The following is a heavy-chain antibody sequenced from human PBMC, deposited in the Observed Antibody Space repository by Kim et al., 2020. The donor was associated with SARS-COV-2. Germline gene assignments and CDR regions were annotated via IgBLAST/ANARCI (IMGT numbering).Heavy chain of an antibody. V-gene: IGHV1-58*01. CDR1: GFTFTSSA. CDR2: IVVGSGNT. CDR3: AAVGLGGQWLAGDY. J-gene: IGHJ4*02. Sequence: SVKVSCKASGFTFTSSAVQWVRQARGQRLEWIGWIVVGSGNTNYAQKFQERVTITRDMSTSTAYMELSSLRSEDTAVYYCAAVGLGGQWLAGDYWGQGTLVTVSS. D-gene: IGHD6-19*01.